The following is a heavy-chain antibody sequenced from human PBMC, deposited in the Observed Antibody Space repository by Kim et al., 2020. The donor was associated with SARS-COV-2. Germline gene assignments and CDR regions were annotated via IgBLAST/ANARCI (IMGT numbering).Heavy chain of an antibody. J-gene: IGHJ6*03. D-gene: IGHD6-19*01. CDR1: GYTFTGYY. Sequence: ASVKVSCKASGYTFTGYYMHWVRQAPGQGLEWMGRINPNSGGTNYAQKFQGRVTMTRDTSISTAYMELSRLRSDDTAVYYCASATWGSGRGGYYMDVWGKGTTVTVSS. V-gene: IGHV1-2*06. CDR2: INPNSGGT. CDR3: ASATWGSGRGGYYMDV.